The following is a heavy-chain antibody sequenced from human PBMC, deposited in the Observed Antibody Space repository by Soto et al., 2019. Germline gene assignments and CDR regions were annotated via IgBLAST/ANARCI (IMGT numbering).Heavy chain of an antibody. V-gene: IGHV3-23*01. CDR1: GFTFSSYA. D-gene: IGHD3-3*01. Sequence: GGSLRLSCAASGFTFSSYAMSWVRQAPGKGLEWVSAISGRGGSTYYADSVKGRFTISRDNSKNTLYLQMNSLRAEDTAVYYCAKEAAIWSGYSKASYYYMDVWGKGTTVTVSS. J-gene: IGHJ6*03. CDR2: ISGRGGST. CDR3: AKEAAIWSGYSKASYYYMDV.